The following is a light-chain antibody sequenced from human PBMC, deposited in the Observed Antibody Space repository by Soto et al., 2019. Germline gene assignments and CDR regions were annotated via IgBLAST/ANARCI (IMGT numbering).Light chain of an antibody. Sequence: DIVMTQSPDSLAVSLGERASINCKSSESFLDSSNNKNYIAWYQQKPGQPPKLLIYWASTRESGVPDRFSGSGSGTDFTLTISTLQAEDVAIYHCQQYFTTPITFGQGTRLEIK. CDR2: WAS. CDR3: QQYFTTPIT. V-gene: IGKV4-1*01. J-gene: IGKJ5*01. CDR1: ESFLDSSNNKNY.